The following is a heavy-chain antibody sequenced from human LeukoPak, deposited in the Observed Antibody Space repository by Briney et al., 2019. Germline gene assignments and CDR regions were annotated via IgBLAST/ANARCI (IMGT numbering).Heavy chain of an antibody. CDR3: TRDLVLGSGSYGH. J-gene: IGHJ1*01. V-gene: IGHV3-74*01. D-gene: IGHD3-10*01. CDR2: IDEFGRAT. CDR1: GFSLSENW. Sequence: PGGSLRLSCAASGFSLSENWMHWVRQAPGQGLVWVSRIDEFGRATFYADSVKGRFTISRGDATNTVYLQMNSLRADDTAIYFCTRDLVLGSGSYGHWGQGTLVTVSA.